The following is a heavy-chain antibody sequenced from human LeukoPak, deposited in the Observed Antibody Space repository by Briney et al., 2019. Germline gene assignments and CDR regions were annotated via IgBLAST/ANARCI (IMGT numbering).Heavy chain of an antibody. CDR1: GFTVSSSY. CDR2: IYSGGST. J-gene: IGHJ4*02. Sequence: GGSLRLSCAASGFTVSSSYMSWVRQAPGKGLEWVSVIYSGGSTYYADSVKGRFTISRDNSKNTLYLQMNSLRAEDTAVYYCARVQGIAAAMIDYWGQGTLVTVSS. V-gene: IGHV3-53*01. CDR3: ARVQGIAAAMIDY. D-gene: IGHD6-13*01.